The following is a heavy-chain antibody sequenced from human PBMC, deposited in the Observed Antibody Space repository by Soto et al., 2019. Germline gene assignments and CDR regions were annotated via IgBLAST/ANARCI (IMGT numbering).Heavy chain of an antibody. V-gene: IGHV3-48*02. J-gene: IGHJ4*01. D-gene: IGHD6-19*01. CDR3: ARSVEGHFDF. CDR2: ITSDERTI. Sequence: EVQLVESGGGLVQPGGSLGLSCSASGFTFRVYSMNWVRQAPGKGLECVSYITSDERTIHYADSVKVRFTISRDNAKNSVYLQMTSLGDEDTAVYYCARSVEGHFDFWGQGILVTVSS. CDR1: GFTFRVYS.